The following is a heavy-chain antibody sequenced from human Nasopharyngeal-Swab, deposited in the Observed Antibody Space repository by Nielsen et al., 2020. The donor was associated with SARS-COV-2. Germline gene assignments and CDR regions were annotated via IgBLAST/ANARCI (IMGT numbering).Heavy chain of an antibody. CDR3: AREPYYDSSGYYYSDAFDI. CDR2: ISAYNGNT. V-gene: IGHV1-18*01. CDR1: GYTFTSYG. Sequence: ASVKVSCKASGYTFTSYGISWVRQAPGQGLEWMGWISAYNGNTNYAQKLQGRVTMTTDTSTSTAYMELRSPRSDDTAVYYCAREPYYDSSGYYYSDAFDIWGQGTMVTVSS. J-gene: IGHJ3*02. D-gene: IGHD3-22*01.